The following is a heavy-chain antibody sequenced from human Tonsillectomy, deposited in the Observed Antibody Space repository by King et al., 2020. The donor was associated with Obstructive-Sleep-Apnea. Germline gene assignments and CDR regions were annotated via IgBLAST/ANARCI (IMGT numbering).Heavy chain of an antibody. D-gene: IGHD6-19*01. Sequence: VQLQESGPGLVKPSETLSLTCTVSGYSISSGYYWGWIRQPPGKGLEWIGRIYHSGSTYYNPSLKSRVTISVDTSKNQFSRKLSSVTAADTAVYYCARVRAVAGRFDYWGQGTLVTVSS. CDR2: IYHSGST. J-gene: IGHJ4*02. CDR3: ARVRAVAGRFDY. V-gene: IGHV4-38-2*02. CDR1: GYSISSGYY.